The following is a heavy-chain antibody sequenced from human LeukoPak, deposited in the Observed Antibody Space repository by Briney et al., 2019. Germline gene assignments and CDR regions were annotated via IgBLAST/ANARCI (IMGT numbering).Heavy chain of an antibody. Sequence: ASVKVSCKASGHTFTIYYIHWVRQAPGQGLEWMGIINPSGGSTSYAQKFQGRDTMTRDTSTSTVYMELSSLRSEDTAVYYCVSSGHCNGTSCLTYYMDVWGKGTTVTVSS. D-gene: IGHD2-2*01. V-gene: IGHV1-46*01. J-gene: IGHJ6*03. CDR3: VSSGHCNGTSCLTYYMDV. CDR2: INPSGGST. CDR1: GHTFTIYY.